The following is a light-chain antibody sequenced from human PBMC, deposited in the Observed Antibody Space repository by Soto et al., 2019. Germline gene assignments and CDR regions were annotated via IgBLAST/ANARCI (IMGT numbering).Light chain of an antibody. V-gene: IGLV2-23*02. CDR3: CSYADSTWGYV. CDR2: EVS. Sequence: QSVLTQPASVSGSPGQSITISCTGTSSDVGSYNLVSWYQQLPGKAPQLMIYEVSKRPSGVSNRFSGSKSGNTASLTISGLQAEDEADYYCCSYADSTWGYVFGTGTKVTVL. J-gene: IGLJ1*01. CDR1: SSDVGSYNL.